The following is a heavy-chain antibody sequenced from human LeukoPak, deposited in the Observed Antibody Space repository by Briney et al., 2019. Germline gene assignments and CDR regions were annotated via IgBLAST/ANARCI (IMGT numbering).Heavy chain of an antibody. CDR2: INPGDSDT. V-gene: IGHV5-51*01. CDR1: GFTFSNYW. Sequence: PGGSLRLSCAAYGFTFSNYWMGWVRQMPGKGLEWMGFINPGDSDTRYSPSFQGQVTVSPDKSISTAYLQWSSLKASDTAMYYCARQGIGVATDYWGQGTLVTVSS. J-gene: IGHJ4*02. CDR3: ARQGIGVATDY. D-gene: IGHD6-19*01.